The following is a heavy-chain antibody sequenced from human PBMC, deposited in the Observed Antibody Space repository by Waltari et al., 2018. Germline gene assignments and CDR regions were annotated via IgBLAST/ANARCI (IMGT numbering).Heavy chain of an antibody. CDR3: ARDDGIRTVDY. V-gene: IGHV3-7*01. J-gene: IGHJ4*02. CDR1: GFTFSSYW. CDR2: IKPDGSEE. Sequence: EVQLVESGGGLVQPGGSLRLSCAASGFTFSSYWMSWVRQAPGKGLGWVANIKPDGSEEYSVDSVKGRFTISRDNAKNSLYLQMNSLRAEDTAVYYCARDDGIRTVDYWGQGTLVTVSS. D-gene: IGHD1-20*01.